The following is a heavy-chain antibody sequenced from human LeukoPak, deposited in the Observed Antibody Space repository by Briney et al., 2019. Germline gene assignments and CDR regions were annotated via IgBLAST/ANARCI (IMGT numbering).Heavy chain of an antibody. D-gene: IGHD3-10*01. J-gene: IGHJ4*02. CDR3: ARESRRSYCNEY. V-gene: IGHV4-39*07. CDR1: GGSISSSSYY. Sequence: RASETLSLTCTVSGGSISSSSYYWGWIRQPPGKGLEWIGSIYHSGSTYYNPSLKSRVTISVDTSKNQFSLKLSSVTAADTAVYYCARESRRSYCNEYWGQGTLVTVSS. CDR2: IYHSGST.